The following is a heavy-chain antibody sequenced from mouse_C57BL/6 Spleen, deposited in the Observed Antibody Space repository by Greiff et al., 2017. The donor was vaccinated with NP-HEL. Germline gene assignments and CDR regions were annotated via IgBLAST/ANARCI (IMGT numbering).Heavy chain of an antibody. D-gene: IGHD1-1*01. J-gene: IGHJ2*01. Sequence: QVQLQQPGAELVKPGASVKLSCKASGYTFTSYWMHWVKQRPGQGLEWIGMIHPNSGSTNYNEKFKSKATLTVDKSSSTAYMQLSSLTSEDSAVYYCARRVITTVVANFDYWGQGTTLTVSS. V-gene: IGHV1-64*01. CDR3: ARRVITTVVANFDY. CDR1: GYTFTSYW. CDR2: IHPNSGST.